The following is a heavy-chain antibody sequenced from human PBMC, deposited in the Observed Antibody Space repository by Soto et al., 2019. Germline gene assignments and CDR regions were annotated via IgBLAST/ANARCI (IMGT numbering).Heavy chain of an antibody. V-gene: IGHV3-30*03. J-gene: IGHJ3*02. CDR2: ISYDGSNK. CDR3: ARNHEGDYYGSGSYYKGAFDI. D-gene: IGHD3-10*01. Sequence: GESLKISCAASGFTFSSYGMHWVRQAPGKGLEWVAVISYDGSNKYYADSVKGRFTISRDNSKNTLYLQMNSLRAEDTAVYYCARNHEGDYYGSGSYYKGAFDIWGQGTMVTVSS. CDR1: GFTFSSYG.